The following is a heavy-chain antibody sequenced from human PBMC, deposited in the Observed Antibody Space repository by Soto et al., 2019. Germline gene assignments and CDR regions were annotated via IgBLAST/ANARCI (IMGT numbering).Heavy chain of an antibody. V-gene: IGHV4-34*01. D-gene: IGHD3-9*01. CDR3: ARSGRYYDILTGYYRSYYYYYMDV. CDR1: GGSFSGYY. J-gene: IGHJ6*03. Sequence: ETLSLTCAVYGGSFSGYYWSWIRQPPGKGLEWIGEINHSGSTNYNPSLKSRVTISVDTSKNQFSLKLSSVTAADTAVYYCARSGRYYDILTGYYRSYYYYYMDVWGKGTTVTVSS. CDR2: INHSGST.